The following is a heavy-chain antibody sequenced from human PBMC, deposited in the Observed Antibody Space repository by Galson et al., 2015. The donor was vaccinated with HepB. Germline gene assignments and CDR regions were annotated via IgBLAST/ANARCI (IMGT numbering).Heavy chain of an antibody. Sequence: SLRLSCAASGFTFSSYSMNWVRQAPGKGLEWVSSISSCSSYIYYADSVKGRFTISRDNAKNSLYLQMNSLRAEDTAVYYCARDLGYSYGFDYWGQGTLVTVSS. CDR2: ISSCSSYI. J-gene: IGHJ4*02. V-gene: IGHV3-21*01. D-gene: IGHD5-18*01. CDR1: GFTFSSYS. CDR3: ARDLGYSYGFDY.